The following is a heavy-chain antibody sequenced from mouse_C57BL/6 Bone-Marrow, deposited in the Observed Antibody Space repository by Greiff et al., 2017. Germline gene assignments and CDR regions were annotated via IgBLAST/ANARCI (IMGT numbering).Heavy chain of an antibody. CDR1: GYTFTSYW. V-gene: IGHV1-55*01. Sequence: VQLQQPGAELVKPGASVKMSCKASGYTFTSYWITWVKQRPGQGLEWIGDIYPGSGSTNYNEKFKSKATLTVDTSSSSAYMQLSSLTSEVSAVYYGAREGIWYYGSLDYWGQGTTLTVSA. J-gene: IGHJ2*01. CDR2: IYPGSGST. D-gene: IGHD1-1*01. CDR3: AREGIWYYGSLDY.